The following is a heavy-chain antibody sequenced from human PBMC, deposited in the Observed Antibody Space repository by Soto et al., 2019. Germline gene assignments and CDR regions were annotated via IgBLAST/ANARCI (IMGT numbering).Heavy chain of an antibody. CDR1: GFTFSSYA. D-gene: IGHD6-13*01. V-gene: IGHV3-23*01. CDR3: AKEVEYSSSWSDIDY. Sequence: EVQLLESGGGLVQPGGSLRLSCAASGFTFSSYAMSWVRQAPGKGLEWVSAISGSGGSTYYADSVKGRFTISRDNSXNTLYLQMNSLRAEDTAVDYCAKEVEYSSSWSDIDYWGQGTLVTVSS. CDR2: ISGSGGST. J-gene: IGHJ4*02.